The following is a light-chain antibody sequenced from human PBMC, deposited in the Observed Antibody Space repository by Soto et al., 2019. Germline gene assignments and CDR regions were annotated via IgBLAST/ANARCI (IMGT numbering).Light chain of an antibody. CDR3: QQCSSSPLT. CDR2: GAS. Sequence: EIVMTQSPATLSVSPGERATLSCRASQSISSNLAWYQQKPGQAPRLLIYGASSRATGIPDRFSGSGSGTDFTLTISRLEPEDFAVYYCQQCSSSPLTFGGGTKVDI. CDR1: QSISSN. V-gene: IGKV3-20*01. J-gene: IGKJ4*01.